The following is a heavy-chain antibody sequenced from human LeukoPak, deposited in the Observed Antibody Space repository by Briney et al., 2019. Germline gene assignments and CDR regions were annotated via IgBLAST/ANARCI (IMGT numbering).Heavy chain of an antibody. CDR2: IYTSGST. D-gene: IGHD4-11*01. V-gene: IGHV4-4*07. J-gene: IGHJ4*02. Sequence: PSETLSLTCTVSGGSISSYYWSWIRQPAGKGLEWIGRIYTSGSTNYNPSLKSRVTMSVDTSKNQFSLKLSSVTAADTAVYYCARVRDYSNFIQGGAHFDYWGQGTLVTVSS. CDR1: GGSISSYY. CDR3: ARVRDYSNFIQGGAHFDY.